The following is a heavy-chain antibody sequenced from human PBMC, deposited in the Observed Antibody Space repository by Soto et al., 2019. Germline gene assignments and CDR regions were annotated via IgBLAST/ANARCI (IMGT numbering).Heavy chain of an antibody. J-gene: IGHJ4*02. D-gene: IGHD2-2*01. V-gene: IGHV3-21*01. CDR2: VSKSDYT. Sequence: PGGSLRLSCAVSGFYFNNYGINWVRQAPGKGLEWVSSVSKSDYTYYSDPVKGRFTISRDNAKNSVSLQMNSLRAEDTAVYYCAREDSIIIPAVSDFWGQGTLVTSPQ. CDR3: AREDSIIIPAVSDF. CDR1: GFYFNNYG.